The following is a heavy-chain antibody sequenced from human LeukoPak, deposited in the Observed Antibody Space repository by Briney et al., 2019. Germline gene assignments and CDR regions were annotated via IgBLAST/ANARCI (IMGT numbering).Heavy chain of an antibody. V-gene: IGHV1-69*10. CDR2: IIPILGTA. J-gene: IGHJ3*02. Sequence: SVKVSCKASGGTFSSYAISRVRQDPGQGLEWLGGIIPILGTANYAQKFQGRVTNTADKSTSAAYMELSSLRSEDTAVYYCARDITMVRGVNVGGIWGQGTMVTVSS. CDR1: GGTFSSYA. CDR3: ARDITMVRGVNVGGI. D-gene: IGHD3-10*01.